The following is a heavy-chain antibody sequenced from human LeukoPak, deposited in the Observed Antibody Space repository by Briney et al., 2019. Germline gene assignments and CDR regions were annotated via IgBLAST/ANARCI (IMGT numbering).Heavy chain of an antibody. CDR3: VRVKGSYEVC. V-gene: IGHV3-48*01. J-gene: IGHJ4*02. Sequence: GGSLRLSCAASGFPLSSYSMNWVRQAPGKGLEWVSYISSSGSAIYYVDSVKGRFTVSRDNAKNSLFLQMNSPRAEDTAVYYCVRVKGSYEVCWGQGALVTVSS. CDR1: GFPLSSYS. D-gene: IGHD2-15*01. CDR2: ISSSGSAI.